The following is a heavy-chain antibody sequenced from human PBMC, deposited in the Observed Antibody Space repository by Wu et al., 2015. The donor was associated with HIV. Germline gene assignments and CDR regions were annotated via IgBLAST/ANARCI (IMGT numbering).Heavy chain of an antibody. CDR1: GYNFTIHD. J-gene: IGHJ6*02. V-gene: IGHV1-8*02. Sequence: QVQLVQSGAEVKKPGASVKVSCKTFGYNFTIHDINWVRQATGKGLEWMGWMNPVTGNTGYEEKFQGRVTMTRNNSKSTAYMEVTSLRSDDTAVYYCVRGPRETGYYYVGMDVWGQGTTVT. D-gene: IGHD3-10*02. CDR3: VRGPRETGYYYVGMDV. CDR2: MNPVTGNT.